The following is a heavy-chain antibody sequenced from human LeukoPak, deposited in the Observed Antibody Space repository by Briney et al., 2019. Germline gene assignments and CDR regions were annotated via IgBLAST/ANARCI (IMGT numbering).Heavy chain of an antibody. D-gene: IGHD6-6*01. CDR3: ARDRSVGVLPAPPFDF. V-gene: IGHV4-38-2*02. Sequence: SETLSLTCTVSGYSISSTYYWGWIRQPPGKGLEWVGSVFHSGYTYYNPSLKSRLTISADTSKNQFSLTLTSVTAADTAVYYCARDRSVGVLPAPPFDFWGQGTLVTVSS. CDR2: VFHSGYT. CDR1: GYSISSTYY. J-gene: IGHJ4*02.